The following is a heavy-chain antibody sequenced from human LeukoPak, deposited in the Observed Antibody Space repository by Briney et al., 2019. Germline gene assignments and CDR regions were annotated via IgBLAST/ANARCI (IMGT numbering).Heavy chain of an antibody. CDR3: ARDRRVGAINFDY. Sequence: GGSLRLSCAASGFTFSSSKMYWVRQAPGKGLEWVSYISSSGSTIYYADSVRGRFTISRDNAKNSLYLQMSSLRAEDTAVYYCARDRRVGAINFDYWGQGTLVTVSS. CDR2: ISSSGSTI. CDR1: GFTFSSSK. V-gene: IGHV3-48*03. J-gene: IGHJ4*02. D-gene: IGHD1-26*01.